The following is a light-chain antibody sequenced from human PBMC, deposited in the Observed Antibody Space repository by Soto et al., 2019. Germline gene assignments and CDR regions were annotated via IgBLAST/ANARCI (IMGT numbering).Light chain of an antibody. CDR2: KAT. CDR3: HQYNSYSRT. V-gene: IGKV1-5*03. Sequence: DIPMTQSPSTLSASIGDRVTITCRASQSISSWLAWYQQKPGKAPKLLIYKATTLESGVPSRFSGSGYGTEFTLTISSLQPYCFATYYCHQYNSYSRTFGQGTKVEIK. J-gene: IGKJ1*01. CDR1: QSISSW.